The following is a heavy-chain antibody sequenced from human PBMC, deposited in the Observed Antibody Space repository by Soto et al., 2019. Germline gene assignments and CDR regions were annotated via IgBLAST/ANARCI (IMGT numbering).Heavy chain of an antibody. CDR3: AREVRRRYRGYGPFDY. V-gene: IGHV4-61*01. CDR2: IYYSGST. D-gene: IGHD5-12*01. J-gene: IGHJ4*02. Sequence: SETLSLTCTVSGGSVSSGSYYWSWIRQLPGKGLEWIGYIYYSGSTNYNPSLKSRVTISVDTSKNQFSLKLSSVTAADTAVYYRAREVRRRYRGYGPFDYWGQGTLVTVSS. CDR1: GGSVSSGSYY.